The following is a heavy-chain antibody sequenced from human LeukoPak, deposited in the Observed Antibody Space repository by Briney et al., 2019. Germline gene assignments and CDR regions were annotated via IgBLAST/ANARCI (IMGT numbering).Heavy chain of an antibody. CDR3: ARGPTKSRDSSSWYHNY. J-gene: IGHJ4*02. CDR1: GGSFSSYY. V-gene: IGHV4-34*01. D-gene: IGHD6-13*01. Sequence: PSETLSLTCAVYGGSFSSYYWSWIRQPPGKGLEWIGEINHSGSTNYNPSLKSRVTISVDTSKNQFSLKLSSVTAADTAVYYCARGPTKSRDSSSWYHNYWGQGTLVTVSS. CDR2: INHSGST.